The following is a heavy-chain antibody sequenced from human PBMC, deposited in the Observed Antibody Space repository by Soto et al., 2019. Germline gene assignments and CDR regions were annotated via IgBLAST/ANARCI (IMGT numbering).Heavy chain of an antibody. V-gene: IGHV3-23*01. CDR1: GFTSSSYA. J-gene: IGHJ6*02. CDR2: ISGSGDST. CDR3: AKALRYFDWLLRPWNSMDV. Sequence: PGGSLRLSCAASGFTSSSYAMSWVRQAPGKGLEWVSTISGSGDSTYYADSVKGRFTISRDNSRNTLYLQMNSLRAEDTAVYYCAKALRYFDWLLRPWNSMDVWGQGTTVTVSS. D-gene: IGHD3-9*01.